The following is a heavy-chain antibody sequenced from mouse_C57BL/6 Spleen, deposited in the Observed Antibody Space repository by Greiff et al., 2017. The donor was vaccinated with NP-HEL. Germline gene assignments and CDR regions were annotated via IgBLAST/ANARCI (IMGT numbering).Heavy chain of an antibody. CDR3: ARYGGDSSGYYAAMDY. V-gene: IGHV7-3*01. D-gene: IGHD3-2*02. CDR1: GFTFTADY. CDR2: IRNKANGYTT. J-gene: IGHJ4*01. Sequence: EVQLVESGGGLVQPGGSLSLSCAASGFTFTADYMSWVRQPPGKALEWLGFIRNKANGYTTEYSASVKGRFTISRDNSQSILYLQMNALRAEDSATYYCARYGGDSSGYYAAMDYWGQGTSVTVSS.